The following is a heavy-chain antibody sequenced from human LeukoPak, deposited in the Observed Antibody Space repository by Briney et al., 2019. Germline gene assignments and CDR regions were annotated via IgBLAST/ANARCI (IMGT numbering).Heavy chain of an antibody. J-gene: IGHJ3*02. Sequence: QAGGSLRLSCAASGFTFSSHAMSWVRQAPGKGLEWVSAISGSGGSTYYADSVKGRFTISRDNSKNTLYLQMNSLRAEDTAVYYCAKDLWGLYYAFDIWGQGTMVTVSS. D-gene: IGHD3-16*01. CDR1: GFTFSSHA. CDR2: ISGSGGST. CDR3: AKDLWGLYYAFDI. V-gene: IGHV3-23*01.